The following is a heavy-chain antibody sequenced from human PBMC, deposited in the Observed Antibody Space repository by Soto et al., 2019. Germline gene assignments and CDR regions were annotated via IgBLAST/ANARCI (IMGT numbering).Heavy chain of an antibody. D-gene: IGHD2-2*01. CDR2: IYWDDDK. V-gene: IGHV2-5*02. CDR3: AHGIVVGPAAMHGYNWFDP. CDR1: GFSLSTSGVG. Sequence: QITLKESGPTLVKPTQTLTLTCTFSGFSLSTSGVGVGWIRQPPGKALEWLALIYWDDDKRYSPSLKSRLTITKDTSKNQVVLTMTNMDPVDTATYYCAHGIVVGPAAMHGYNWFDPWGQGTLVTVSS. J-gene: IGHJ5*02.